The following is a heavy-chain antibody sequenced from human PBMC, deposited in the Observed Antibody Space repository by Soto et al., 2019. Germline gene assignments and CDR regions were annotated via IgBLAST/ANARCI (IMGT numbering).Heavy chain of an antibody. J-gene: IGHJ3*02. CDR2: ISTYTGNT. Sequence: QVQLVQSGAEVKKPGASVKLSCKASGYTFTTYGFSWVRQAPGQGLEWMGWISTYTGNTNYTEQFQGRVTMTTDRSTSTAYMEVRSLGSDDTAVYYCARLSVEYFDFFRGYYGAFDIWGQGTMVTVSS. CDR1: GYTFTTYG. D-gene: IGHD3-3*01. V-gene: IGHV1-18*01. CDR3: ARLSVEYFDFFRGYYGAFDI.